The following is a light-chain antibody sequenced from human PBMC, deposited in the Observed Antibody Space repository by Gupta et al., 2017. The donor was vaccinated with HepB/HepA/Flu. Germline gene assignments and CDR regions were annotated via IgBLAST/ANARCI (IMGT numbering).Light chain of an antibody. CDR2: AAS. CDR3: QQYGSSPHT. V-gene: IGKV3-20*01. CDR1: QSVSSSY. Sequence: IVLTQSPGTLPLSPGERATLSCRASQSVSSSYLAWYQQKPGQAPRLLIYAASNRATGVPDRFSGSGSGTDFTLTISRLEPEEFAVYYCQQYGSSPHTFGGGTKVEIK. J-gene: IGKJ4*01.